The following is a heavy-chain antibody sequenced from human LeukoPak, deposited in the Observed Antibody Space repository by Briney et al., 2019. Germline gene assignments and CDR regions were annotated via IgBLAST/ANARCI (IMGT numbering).Heavy chain of an antibody. CDR2: IKSKRDGETA. J-gene: IGHJ5*02. V-gene: IGHV3-15*01. CDR3: STDRGVTS. D-gene: IGHD3-10*01. CDR1: GXTFSDAW. Sequence: PGGSLRLSCAASGXTFSDAWVNWVRQAPGKGLEWVGRIKSKRDGETADYAAPVKGRFTISRDDSRNTLYLQMNSLETEDTAVYYCSTDRGVTSWGQGTLVTVSS.